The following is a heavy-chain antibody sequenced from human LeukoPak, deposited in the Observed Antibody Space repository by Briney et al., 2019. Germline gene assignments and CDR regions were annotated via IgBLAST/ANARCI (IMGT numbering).Heavy chain of an antibody. D-gene: IGHD1-1*01. J-gene: IGHJ5*02. CDR2: ISSSSSYI. Sequence: GGSLRLSCTASGFSFSNYEMNWVRQAPGKGLEWVSSISSSSSYIYYADSVKGRFTISRDNAKNSLYLQMNSLRAEDTAVYYCLADWKFDPWGQGTLVTVSS. CDR1: GFSFSNYE. V-gene: IGHV3-21*01. CDR3: LADWKFDP.